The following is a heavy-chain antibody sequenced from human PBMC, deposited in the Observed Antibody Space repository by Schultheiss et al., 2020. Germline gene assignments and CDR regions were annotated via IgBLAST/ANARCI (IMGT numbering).Heavy chain of an antibody. CDR2: ISAYNGNT. J-gene: IGHJ4*02. CDR3: ARRFVQGYSYPYDY. D-gene: IGHD5-18*01. Sequence: GESLKISCKASGYTFTSYGISWVRQAPGQGLEWMGWISAYNGNTNYAQKLQGRVTMTTDTSTSTAYMELRSLRSDDTAVYYCARRFVQGYSYPYDYWRQLNLVTVSS. CDR1: GYTFTSYG. V-gene: IGHV1-18*01.